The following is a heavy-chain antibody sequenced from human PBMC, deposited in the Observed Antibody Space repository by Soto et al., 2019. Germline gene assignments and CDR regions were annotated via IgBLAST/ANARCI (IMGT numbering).Heavy chain of an antibody. CDR2: FDPEDGET. V-gene: IGHV1-24*01. J-gene: IGHJ6*02. CDR1: GYTLTELS. D-gene: IGHD3-10*01. Sequence: ASVKVSCKVSGYTLTELSMHWVRQAPGKGLEWMGGFDPEDGETIYAQKFQGRVTMTEDTSTDTAYMELSSLRSEDTAVYYCATEATMVRGVAIYYYYYGVDVWGQGTTVTVSS. CDR3: ATEATMVRGVAIYYYYYGVDV.